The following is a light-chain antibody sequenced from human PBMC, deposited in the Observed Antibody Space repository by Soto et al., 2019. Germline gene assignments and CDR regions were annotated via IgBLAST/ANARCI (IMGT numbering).Light chain of an antibody. V-gene: IGKV3-15*01. CDR1: QSVSSN. J-gene: IGKJ4*01. Sequence: EIVTTQSPATLSVSPGERATLSCRASQSVSSNLAWYQQKPGQAPRLLIYGASTRATGIPARFSGSGSGTEFTLTISSLQSEDFAVYYCHQYNNWPPVTFGGGTKVEIK. CDR3: HQYNNWPPVT. CDR2: GAS.